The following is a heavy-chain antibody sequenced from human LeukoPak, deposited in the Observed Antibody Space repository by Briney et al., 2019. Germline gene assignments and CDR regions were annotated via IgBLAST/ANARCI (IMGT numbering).Heavy chain of an antibody. V-gene: IGHV3-21*01. CDR1: GFTFSSYT. CDR3: AREGYSYGPFDY. D-gene: IGHD5-18*01. CDR2: ISSSSSYI. Sequence: GGSLRLSCAASGFTFSSYTMNWVRQAPGKGLEWVSSISSSSSYIHYADSLKGRFTISRDNAKNSLYLQMNSRRAEDTAVYYCAREGYSYGPFDYWGQGTLVTVSS. J-gene: IGHJ4*02.